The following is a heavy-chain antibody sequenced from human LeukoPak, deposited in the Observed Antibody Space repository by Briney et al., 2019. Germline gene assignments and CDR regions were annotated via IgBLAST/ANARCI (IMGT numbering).Heavy chain of an antibody. J-gene: IGHJ4*02. CDR2: ISSSGSTI. CDR1: GFTFSSYE. D-gene: IGHD3-22*01. Sequence: GGSLRLSCAASGFTFSSYEMNWVRQAPGKGLEWVSYISSSGSTIYYADSVKGRFTISRDNAKNSLYLQMNSLRAEDTAVYYCARDDYYDSSGYYDYWGQGTLVTVSS. V-gene: IGHV3-48*03. CDR3: ARDDYYDSSGYYDY.